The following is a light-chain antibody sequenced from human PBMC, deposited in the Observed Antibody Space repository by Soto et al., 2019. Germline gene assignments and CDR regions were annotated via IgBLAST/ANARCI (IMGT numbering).Light chain of an antibody. CDR2: QVS. J-gene: IGKJ4*01. CDR1: HSLVFRDGNTY. Sequence: VMTQSPFSLPVTLVQPSSISFISSHSLVFRDGNTYLNWFQQRPGQSPRRLIYQVSNRDSGVPDRFSGSGSGTDFTLKISSVEAEDVAVYYCVQGTQWPGTFGGGTKVDI. CDR3: VQGTQWPGT. V-gene: IGKV2-30*01.